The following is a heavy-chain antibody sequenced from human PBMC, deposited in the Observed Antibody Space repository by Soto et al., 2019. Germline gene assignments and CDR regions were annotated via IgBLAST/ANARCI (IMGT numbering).Heavy chain of an antibody. CDR1: GFTFSSYG. V-gene: IGHV3-30*18. CDR3: AKNERTVTTFDY. Sequence: GGSLRLPCVASGFTFSSYGMHWVRQAPGKGLEWVAVISYDGNNEYYADSVKGRFTISRDNSKNTLYLQMNSLRAEDTAVYYCAKNERTVTTFDYWGQGTLVTVSS. D-gene: IGHD4-17*01. J-gene: IGHJ4*02. CDR2: ISYDGNNE.